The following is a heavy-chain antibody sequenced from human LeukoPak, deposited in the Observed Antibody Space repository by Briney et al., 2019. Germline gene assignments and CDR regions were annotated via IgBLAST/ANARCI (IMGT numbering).Heavy chain of an antibody. CDR3: AKDSDTIWDYFYYYYMDV. Sequence: PGGSLRLSYAASGFTFSSYGMHWVRQAPGKGLEWVAFIRYDGSNKYYADSVKGRFTISRDNSKNTLSLQMNSLRAEDTAVYYCAKDSDTIWDYFYYYYMDVWGKGTTVTISS. CDR2: IRYDGSNK. J-gene: IGHJ6*03. V-gene: IGHV3-30*02. CDR1: GFTFSSYG. D-gene: IGHD2-2*01.